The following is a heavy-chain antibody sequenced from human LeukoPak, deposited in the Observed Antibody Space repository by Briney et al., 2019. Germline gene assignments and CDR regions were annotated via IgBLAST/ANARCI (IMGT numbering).Heavy chain of an antibody. D-gene: IGHD6-13*01. CDR1: GFTFSRHG. CDR3: ARDLAGAAAGLFDY. CDR2: ISNDGSRK. Sequence: GGSLRLSCAPSGFTFSRHGMHWVRQAPGKRLEWVAIISNDGSRKYYAHSVEGRFTISRDNSKNTLYLQMDSLRSDDTAVYYCARDLAGAAAGLFDYWGQGTLVTVSS. V-gene: IGHV3-30*03. J-gene: IGHJ4*02.